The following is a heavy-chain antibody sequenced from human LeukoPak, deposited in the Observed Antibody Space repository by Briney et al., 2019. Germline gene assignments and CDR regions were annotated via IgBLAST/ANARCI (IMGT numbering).Heavy chain of an antibody. CDR2: ISWNSGSI. V-gene: IGHV3-9*01. J-gene: IGHJ3*02. D-gene: IGHD3-10*01. CDR1: GFTFDDYA. Sequence: PGGSPRLSCAASGFTFDDYAMHWVRQAPGKGLEWVSGISWNSGSIGYADSVKGRFTISRDNAKNSLYLQMNSLRAEDTALYYCAKDIGITMVRGVILGAFDIRGQGTMVTVSS. CDR3: AKDIGITMVRGVILGAFDI.